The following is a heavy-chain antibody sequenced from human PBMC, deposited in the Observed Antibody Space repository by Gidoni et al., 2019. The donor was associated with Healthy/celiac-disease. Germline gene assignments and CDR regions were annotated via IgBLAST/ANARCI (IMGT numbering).Heavy chain of an antibody. J-gene: IGHJ6*02. CDR3: AKVGNWKGGAYYYYYGMDV. Sequence: EVQLLESGGGLVQPGGSLRLSCAASGFTFSSYAMSWVRQAPGKGLEWVSAISGSGGSTYYADSVKGRFTISRDNSKNTLYLQMNSLRAEDTAVYYCAKVGNWKGGAYYYYYGMDVWGQGTTVTVSS. V-gene: IGHV3-23*01. D-gene: IGHD1-1*01. CDR1: GFTFSSYA. CDR2: ISGSGGST.